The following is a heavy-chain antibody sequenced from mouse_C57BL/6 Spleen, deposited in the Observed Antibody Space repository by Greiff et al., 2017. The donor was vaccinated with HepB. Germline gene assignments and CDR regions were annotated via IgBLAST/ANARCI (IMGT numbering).Heavy chain of an antibody. CDR3: ARCSYDGYPYYFDY. Sequence: QVQLQQSGAELVRPGTSVKLSCKASGYTFTSYWMHWVKQRPGQGLEWIGVIDPSDSYTNYNQKFKGKATLTVDTSSSTAYMQLSSLTSEDSAVYYCARCSYDGYPYYFDYWGQGTTLTVSS. V-gene: IGHV1-59*01. CDR1: GYTFTSYW. CDR2: IDPSDSYT. D-gene: IGHD2-3*01. J-gene: IGHJ2*01.